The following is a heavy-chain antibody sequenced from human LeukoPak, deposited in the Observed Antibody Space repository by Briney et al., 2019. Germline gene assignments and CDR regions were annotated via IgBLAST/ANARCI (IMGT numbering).Heavy chain of an antibody. D-gene: IGHD6-6*01. CDR2: ISAYNGNT. Sequence: ASVKVSCKASGYTFTSHDIDWVRQAPGQGLEWMGWISAYNGNTNYAQKLQGRVTMTTDTSTSTAYMELRSLRSDDTAVYYCARDDYSSSHAYWGQGTLVTVSS. CDR1: GYTFTSHD. CDR3: ARDDYSSSHAY. V-gene: IGHV1-18*01. J-gene: IGHJ4*02.